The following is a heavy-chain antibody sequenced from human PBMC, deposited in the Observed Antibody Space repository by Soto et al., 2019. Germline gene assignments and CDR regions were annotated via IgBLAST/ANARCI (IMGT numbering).Heavy chain of an antibody. CDR2: ISAYNGNT. CDR3: ARDRHPLYSGSYGLFDY. D-gene: IGHD1-26*01. Sequence: ASVKVSCKASGYTFTSYGISWVRQAPGQGLEWMGWISAYNGNTNYAQKLQGRVAMTTDTSTSTAYMELRSLKSDDTAVYYCARDRHPLYSGSYGLFDYWGQGTLVTVSS. V-gene: IGHV1-18*01. J-gene: IGHJ4*02. CDR1: GYTFTSYG.